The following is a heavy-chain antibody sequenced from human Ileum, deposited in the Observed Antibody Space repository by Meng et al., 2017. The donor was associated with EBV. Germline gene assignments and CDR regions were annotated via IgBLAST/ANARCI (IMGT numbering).Heavy chain of an antibody. CDR3: ARYRLQNDYGDQLYYFDY. CDR2: IKHSGST. D-gene: IGHD4-17*01. V-gene: IGHV4-34*01. CDR1: GGSFSGYY. Sequence: QVQLQQWGAGLLKPSAPLSLTCAVYGGSFSGYYWSWIRQPPGKGLEWIGEIKHSGSTNYNPSLKSRVNISLDTSKNQFSLKLSSVTAADTAVYYCARYRLQNDYGDQLYYFDYLGQGTLVTVSS. J-gene: IGHJ4*02.